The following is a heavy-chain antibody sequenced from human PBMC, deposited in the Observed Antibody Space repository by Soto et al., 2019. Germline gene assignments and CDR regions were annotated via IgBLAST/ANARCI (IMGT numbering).Heavy chain of an antibody. D-gene: IGHD5-12*01. Sequence: QVQLVQSGGEVKKPGASVKVSCKASGYTFSNYGITWVRQAPGQGLEWMGWISTYNGITSYAQNLQGRVTMTTDKSTTTAHMELNSLRSEDTAVYYCARAQKWLQSLPDSWGQGTLFTVSS. CDR1: GYTFSNYG. J-gene: IGHJ5*01. CDR2: ISTYNGIT. V-gene: IGHV1-18*01. CDR3: ARAQKWLQSLPDS.